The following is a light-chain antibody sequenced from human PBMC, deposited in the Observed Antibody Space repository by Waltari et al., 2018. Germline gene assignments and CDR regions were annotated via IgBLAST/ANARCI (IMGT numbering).Light chain of an antibody. V-gene: IGLV2-23*02. CDR3: CSYAGNSIYV. J-gene: IGLJ1*01. CDR1: TSDIGIYTF. CDR2: EVS. Sequence: QSALTQPASVSGSPGPSIPIPCTGTTSDIGIYTFFPWYQHPPGKAPKLIIFEVSERPSGVSNRFSGSKSGNTASLTISGLQAEDEADYHCCSYAGNSIYVFGTGTRVTVL.